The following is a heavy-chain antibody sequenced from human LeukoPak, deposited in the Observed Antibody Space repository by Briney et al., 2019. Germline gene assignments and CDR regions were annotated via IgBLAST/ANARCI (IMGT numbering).Heavy chain of an antibody. Sequence: PSETLSLTCTVSGGSISSYYWSWIRQPAGKGLEWIGSIYYTGSTFYNPSLKSRVTISADTSKNQLSLKLSSVTAADTAVYYCARHPGSHCSTATCYTGGVFDYWGQGTLVTVSS. V-gene: IGHV4-59*05. J-gene: IGHJ4*02. CDR2: IYYTGST. CDR3: ARHPGSHCSTATCYTGGVFDY. CDR1: GGSISSYY. D-gene: IGHD2-2*01.